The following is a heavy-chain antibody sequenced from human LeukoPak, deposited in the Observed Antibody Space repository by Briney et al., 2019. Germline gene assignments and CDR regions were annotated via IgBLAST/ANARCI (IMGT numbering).Heavy chain of an antibody. J-gene: IGHJ4*02. CDR3: ARDLEYYYDSSGYLGY. V-gene: IGHV3-11*01. D-gene: IGHD3-22*01. CDR2: ISSSGSTI. CDR1: GFTFSDYY. Sequence: GGSLRLSCAASGFTFSDYYMSWIRQAPGKGLEWVSYISSSGSTIYYADSVKGRFTISRDNAENSLYLQMNSLRAEDTAVYYCARDLEYYYDSSGYLGYWGQGTLVTVSS.